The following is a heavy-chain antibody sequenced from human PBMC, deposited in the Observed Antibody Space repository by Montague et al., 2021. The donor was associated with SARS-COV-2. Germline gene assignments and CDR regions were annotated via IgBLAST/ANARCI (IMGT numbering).Heavy chain of an antibody. CDR3: ARKTSRGLTIFGVVTASYCFDY. CDR1: GGSISSSSYS. V-gene: IGHV4-39*01. J-gene: IGHJ4*02. CDR2: IYYSGST. D-gene: IGHD3-3*01. Sequence: SETLSLTCTVSGGSISSSSYSWGWIRQPPGKGLEWIGSIYYSGSTYYNPSLKSRVTISVDTSKNQFSLKLSSVTAADTAVFYCARKTSRGLTIFGVVTASYCFDYWGQGTLVTVSS.